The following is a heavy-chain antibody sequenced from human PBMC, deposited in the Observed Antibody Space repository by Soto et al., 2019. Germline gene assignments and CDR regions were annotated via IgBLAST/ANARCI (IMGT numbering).Heavy chain of an antibody. D-gene: IGHD2-15*01. CDR3: ALEGYCSGGSCYRAGLDAFDI. CDR1: GGTFSSYA. CDR2: IIPIFGTA. J-gene: IGHJ3*02. V-gene: IGHV1-69*13. Sequence: ASVKVSCKASGGTFSSYAISWVRQAPGQGLEWMGGIIPIFGTANYAQKFQGRVTITADESTSTAYMELSSLRSEDTAVYYCALEGYCSGGSCYRAGLDAFDIWGQGTMVTVSS.